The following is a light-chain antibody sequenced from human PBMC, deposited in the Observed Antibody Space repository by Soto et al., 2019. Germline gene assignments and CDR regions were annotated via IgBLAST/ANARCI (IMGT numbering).Light chain of an antibody. J-gene: IGLJ1*01. CDR3: SSYTSSSTYV. CDR1: SSDVGGYNY. Sequence: QSVLTQPASVSGSPGQAITISCTGTSSDVGGYNYVSWYQQHPGKAPKLMIYDVSNRPSGVSNRFSGSKSGNTASLTISGLQAEDEADYYCSSYTSSSTYVFGTETEVTV. CDR2: DVS. V-gene: IGLV2-14*01.